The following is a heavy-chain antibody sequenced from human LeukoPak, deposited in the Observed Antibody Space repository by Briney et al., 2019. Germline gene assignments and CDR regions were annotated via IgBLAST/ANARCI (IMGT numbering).Heavy chain of an antibody. CDR3: ASGGSEYGNDAFDI. J-gene: IGHJ3*02. CDR2: IIPIFGTA. V-gene: IGHV1-69*05. D-gene: IGHD4-17*01. Sequence: GASVKVSCKASGGTFSSYAISWVRQAPGQGLEWMGGIIPIFGTANYAQKFQGRVTITTDESTSTAYMELSSLRSEDTAVYYCASGGSEYGNDAFDIWGQGSMVTVSS. CDR1: GGTFSSYA.